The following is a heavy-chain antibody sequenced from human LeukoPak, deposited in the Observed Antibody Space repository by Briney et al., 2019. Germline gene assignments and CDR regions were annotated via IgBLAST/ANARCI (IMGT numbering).Heavy chain of an antibody. CDR3: ARDRGSYPYYFNY. V-gene: IGHV4-4*07. J-gene: IGHJ4*02. D-gene: IGHD1-26*01. CDR1: GDSLSSYY. CDR2: IYTSGST. Sequence: PSETLSLTCTVSGDSLSSYYWSWIRQPAGKGLEWIGRIYTSGSTNYNPSLKSRVTMSVDTSKNQFSLKLSSVTAADTAVYYCARDRGSYPYYFNYWGQGTLVTVSS.